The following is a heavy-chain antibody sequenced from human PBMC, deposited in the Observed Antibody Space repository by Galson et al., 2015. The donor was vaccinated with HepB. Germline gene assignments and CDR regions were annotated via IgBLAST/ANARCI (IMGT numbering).Heavy chain of an antibody. CDR3: AKGTNYDFWSGLMDV. V-gene: IGHV3-23*01. CDR1: GFTFSSYA. CDR2: ISGSGGST. D-gene: IGHD3-3*01. Sequence: SLRLSCAAPGFTFSSYAMSWVRQAPGKGLEWVSGISGSGGSTSYADSVKGRFTISRDNSKNTLYLQMNSLRAEDAAVYYCAKGTNYDFWSGLMDVWGQGTTVTVSS. J-gene: IGHJ6*02.